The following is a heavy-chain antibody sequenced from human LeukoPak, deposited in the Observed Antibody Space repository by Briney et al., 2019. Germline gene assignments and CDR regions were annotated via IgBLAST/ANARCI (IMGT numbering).Heavy chain of an antibody. J-gene: IGHJ4*02. V-gene: IGHV3-30*18. CDR2: ISYDGSDK. CDR1: GFSFSTYG. Sequence: GGSLRLSCAASGFSFSTYGMHWVRQAPGKGLEWVTVISYDGSDKYYADSVKGRFTISRDNSRNTLYLQMNSLRVEDMAVYYCAKEVGTFTLGYWGQGTLVTVSS. D-gene: IGHD1-26*01. CDR3: AKEVGTFTLGY.